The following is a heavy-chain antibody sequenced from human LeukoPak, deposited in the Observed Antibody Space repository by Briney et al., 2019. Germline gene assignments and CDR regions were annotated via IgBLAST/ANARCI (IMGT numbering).Heavy chain of an antibody. J-gene: IGHJ4*02. V-gene: IGHV1-2*02. D-gene: IGHD6-19*01. CDR2: IDPKNSHT. CDR3: SRDVSGDGRVYIDH. Sequence: ASVKVSCKASGCNFNAYNIQWVRQARGLGLEWMGWIDPKNSHTTYAEKFKGRVMVTRDTSITAVYMELRSLRSDDTAVYYCSRDVSGDGRVYIDHWGPGTSVSVSS. CDR1: GCNFNAYN.